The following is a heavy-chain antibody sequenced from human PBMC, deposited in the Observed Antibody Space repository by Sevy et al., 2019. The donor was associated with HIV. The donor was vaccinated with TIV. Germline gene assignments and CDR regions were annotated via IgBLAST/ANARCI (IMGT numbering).Heavy chain of an antibody. V-gene: IGHV3-74*01. J-gene: IGHJ4*02. D-gene: IGHD2-15*01. CDR3: VAANTWQDY. CDR2: VNSDGSST. Sequence: GGSLRLSCAASGFTFSKYSMSWVRQPPGKGPVWVSGVNSDGSSTNYADSVKGRFTMSRDSAKNTLYLQMNSLRAEDTAVYFCVAANTWQDYWGQGTLVTVSS. CDR1: GFTFSKYS.